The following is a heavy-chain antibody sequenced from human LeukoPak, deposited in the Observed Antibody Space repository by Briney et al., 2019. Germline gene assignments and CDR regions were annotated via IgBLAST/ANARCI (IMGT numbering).Heavy chain of an antibody. CDR3: ARVSDAYDYFFDY. V-gene: IGHV3-21*01. J-gene: IGHJ4*02. CDR2: VSRRSSFI. Sequence: GGSLRLSCAASGFAFSSYSMNWVRQAPGKGLEWVSSVSRRSSFIFYADSVQGRFTVSRDDAKDSLFLQLNSLRAEDTAVYYCARVSDAYDYFFDYWGQGTLVTVSS. D-gene: IGHD5-12*01. CDR1: GFAFSSYS.